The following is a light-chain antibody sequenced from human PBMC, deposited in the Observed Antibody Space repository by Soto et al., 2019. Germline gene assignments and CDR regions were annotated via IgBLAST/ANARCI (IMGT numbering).Light chain of an antibody. J-gene: IGKJ2*01. CDR1: QSVNSNY. CDR3: QQYGSSPRT. V-gene: IGKV3-20*01. Sequence: VLTQSPGTLSLSPGERATLSFRAIQSVNSNYLAWYQQKPGQAPRLLIFGASSRATGIPDRFSGSGSGTDFTLTISRLEPEDFAVYYCQQYGSSPRTFGQGTKLEIK. CDR2: GAS.